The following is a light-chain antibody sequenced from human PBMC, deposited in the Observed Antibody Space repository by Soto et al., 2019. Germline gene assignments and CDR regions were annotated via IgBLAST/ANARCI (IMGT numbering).Light chain of an antibody. Sequence: EIVLTKSPATLSLSPGERATLSCRASQSVSSYLAWYQQKPGQAPRLLIYAASNSATGIPARFSGSGSGTDFTLTISSLVPEDFAVYYCQQRSNWPLTFGGGTKVDIK. V-gene: IGKV3-11*01. CDR1: QSVSSY. J-gene: IGKJ4*01. CDR3: QQRSNWPLT. CDR2: AAS.